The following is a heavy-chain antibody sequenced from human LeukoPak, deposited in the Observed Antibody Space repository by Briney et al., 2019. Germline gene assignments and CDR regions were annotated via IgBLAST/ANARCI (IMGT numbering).Heavy chain of an antibody. J-gene: IGHJ6*03. D-gene: IGHD3-10*01. CDR3: ARGLFRGVRTDPYYHYYMDV. CDR2: IYTSGTT. CDR1: GGTISTSSYY. Sequence: SETLSLTCNVSGGTISTSSYYWGWIRQPPGKGLEWIGRIYTSGTTSYDPSLQSRVTMSVDTSKNQFSLRLRSVTAAETAVYFCARGLFRGVRTDPYYHYYMDVWGKGTTVTVSS. V-gene: IGHV4-39*07.